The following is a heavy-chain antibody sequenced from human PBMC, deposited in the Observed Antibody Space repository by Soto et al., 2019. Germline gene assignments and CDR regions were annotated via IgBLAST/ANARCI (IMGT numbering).Heavy chain of an antibody. Sequence: SLRLSCAASGFRFSLFWMSWVRQTPGKGLEWVANINEDGSEKFFADSVKGRFTISRDNAKNSLSLQMNSLTADDTAVYYCAGTGWPQSSYYFDYWGQGTLVTVS. CDR3: AGTGWPQSSYYFDY. CDR1: GFRFSLFW. CDR2: INEDGSEK. D-gene: IGHD3-16*01. J-gene: IGHJ4*02. V-gene: IGHV3-7*03.